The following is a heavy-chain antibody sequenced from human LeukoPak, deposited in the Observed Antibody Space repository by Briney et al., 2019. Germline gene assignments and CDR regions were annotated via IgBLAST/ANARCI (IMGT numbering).Heavy chain of an antibody. CDR1: GFTFSSYN. J-gene: IGHJ4*02. Sequence: GGSLRLSCAASGFTFSSYNMNWVRQAPGPGLEWVSSISSGSSYIYYADSVKGRFTISRDNAKNSLYLQMNSLRAEDTAVYYCASVAVAGYFDSWGQGTLVTVSS. CDR3: ASVAVAGYFDS. V-gene: IGHV3-21*01. CDR2: ISSGSSYI. D-gene: IGHD6-19*01.